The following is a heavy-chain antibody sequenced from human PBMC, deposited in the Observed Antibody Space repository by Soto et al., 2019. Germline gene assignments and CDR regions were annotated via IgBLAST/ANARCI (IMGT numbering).Heavy chain of an antibody. D-gene: IGHD1-1*01. CDR1: GYTFTSYD. CDR3: ARRAETDGWNGFGADKYYFDF. CDR2: MNPNTGNS. J-gene: IGHJ4*02. V-gene: IGHV1-8*01. Sequence: ASVKVSCKASGYTFTSYDIYWVRQATGQGLEWMGWMNPNTGNSGYAQKFQGRVTVTSDTSINTVHMELSSLRSEDTAVYYCARRAETDGWNGFGADKYYFDFWGQGTLVTVSS.